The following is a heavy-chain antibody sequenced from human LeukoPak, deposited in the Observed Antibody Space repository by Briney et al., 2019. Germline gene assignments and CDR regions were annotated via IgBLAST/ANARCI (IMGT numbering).Heavy chain of an antibody. CDR3: ATSGVTATFAY. J-gene: IGHJ4*02. V-gene: IGHV5-51*01. Sequence: KAGESLKISCKGSGYSFTNYWIGWVRQMPGKGLEWMGIIYPGDSDTKXSPSFQGQVTISVDKSISTAYLQWSSLKASDTAMYYCATSGVTATFAYWGQGTLVTVSS. D-gene: IGHD2-21*02. CDR2: IYPGDSDT. CDR1: GYSFTNYW.